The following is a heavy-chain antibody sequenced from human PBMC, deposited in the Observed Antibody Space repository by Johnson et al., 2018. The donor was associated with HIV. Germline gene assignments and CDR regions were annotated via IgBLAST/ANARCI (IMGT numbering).Heavy chain of an antibody. J-gene: IGHJ3*02. CDR1: GFTFDDYA. Sequence: VQLVESGGGLVQPGRSLRLSCAASGFTFDDYAMHWVRQAPGKGLEWVSGISWNSGTKGYADSVKGRFTISRDNAKNSLYLQMNSLRAEETAVYYCARGGYCGGDCYDGVAFDIWGQGTMVTVSS. CDR3: ARGGYCGGDCYDGVAFDI. D-gene: IGHD2-21*02. CDR2: ISWNSGTK. V-gene: IGHV3-9*01.